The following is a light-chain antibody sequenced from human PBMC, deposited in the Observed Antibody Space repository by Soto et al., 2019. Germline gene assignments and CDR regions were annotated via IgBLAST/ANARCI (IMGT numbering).Light chain of an antibody. J-gene: IGKJ4*01. V-gene: IGKV3D-20*02. CDR1: QSVSSSH. CDR3: QQLNTYPVT. CDR2: AAS. Sequence: EIVLTQSPGTLSLSPGERATLSCRASQSVSSSHLAWYQQKPGQAPRLLIYAASSRATGIPDRFSGSGSGTDFTLTISRLEPEDFATYYCQQLNTYPVTFGGGTKVDIK.